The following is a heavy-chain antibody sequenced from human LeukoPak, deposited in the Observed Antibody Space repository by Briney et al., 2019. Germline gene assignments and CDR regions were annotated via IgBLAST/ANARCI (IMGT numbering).Heavy chain of an antibody. CDR1: GYTFTSYY. Sequence: ASVKVSCKAFGYTFTSYYMHWVRQAPGQGFEWMGIMNPSGGSTSYAQKFQDRVSMTRDTSTSTVYMELSSLRSEDTAVYYCARGISITMVRGVIDYWGQGTLVTVS. CDR3: ARGISITMVRGVIDY. J-gene: IGHJ4*02. CDR2: MNPSGGST. D-gene: IGHD3-10*01. V-gene: IGHV1-46*01.